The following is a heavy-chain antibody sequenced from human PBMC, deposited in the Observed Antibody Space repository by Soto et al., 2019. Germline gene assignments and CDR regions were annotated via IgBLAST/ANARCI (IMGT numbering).Heavy chain of an antibody. CDR3: ARPPFYSDGWDDY. CDR1: GFSVRDYY. CDR2: IYSGGNT. J-gene: IGHJ4*02. V-gene: IGHV3-53*01. D-gene: IGHD6-19*01. Sequence: GGSLRLSCAVSGFSVRDYYMSWVRQAPGKGLEWVALIYSGGNTYYADSVKGRFTISKDTSKDTVSLQMNSLRGEDTALYFCARPPFYSDGWDDYWGQGTQVTVSS.